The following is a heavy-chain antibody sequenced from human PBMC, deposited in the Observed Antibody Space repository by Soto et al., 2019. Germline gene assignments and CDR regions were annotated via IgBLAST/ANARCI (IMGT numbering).Heavy chain of an antibody. V-gene: IGHV4-31*03. CDR3: AREVVVVAFDI. Sequence: SETLSLTCTVSGSSIISGGYYWSWIRQHPGKGLEWIGYIYYSGSTYYNPSLKSRVTISVDTSKNQFSLKLSSVTAADTAVYYCAREVVVVAFDIWGQGTMVTVSS. D-gene: IGHD3-22*01. CDR2: IYYSGST. CDR1: GSSIISGGYY. J-gene: IGHJ3*02.